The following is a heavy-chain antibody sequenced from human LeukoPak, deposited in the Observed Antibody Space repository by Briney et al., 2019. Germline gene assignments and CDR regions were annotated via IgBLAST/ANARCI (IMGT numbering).Heavy chain of an antibody. V-gene: IGHV4-39*07. CDR3: ARDPGEDTAMTTAGDY. J-gene: IGHJ4*02. CDR2: IYYSGTT. CDR1: GFTVSNNY. Sequence: GSLRLSCAVSGFTVSNNYMSWVRQPPGKGLEWIGSIYYSGTTYYNPSLKSRVTISVDTSKNQFSLKLNSVTAADTAVYYCARDPGEDTAMTTAGDYWGQGTLVTVSS. D-gene: IGHD5-18*01.